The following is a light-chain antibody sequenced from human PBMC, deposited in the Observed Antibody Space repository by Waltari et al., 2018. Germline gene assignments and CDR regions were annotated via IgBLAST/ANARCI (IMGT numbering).Light chain of an antibody. CDR3: QQSYSTPYT. Sequence: DIQMTQSPSSLSASVGDRVTITCRASQNIADYLNWYQEKPGEAPKLLIWGASSLQRGVPSRVSGSGSGTDFTLTISSLHPEDFATYYCQQSYSTPYTFGQGTELDIK. J-gene: IGKJ2*01. CDR2: GAS. V-gene: IGKV1-39*01. CDR1: QNIADY.